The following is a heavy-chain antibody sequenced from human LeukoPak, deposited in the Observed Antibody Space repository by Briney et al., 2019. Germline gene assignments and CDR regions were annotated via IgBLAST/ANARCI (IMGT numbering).Heavy chain of an antibody. CDR2: IGDTGGAT. J-gene: IGHJ4*02. Sequence: GGSLRLSCAASGLTFSSYAMSWVRQAPGKGLEWVSGIGDTGGATYYADSVKGRFTISRDNSKNTLYLQMNSLRAEDTAIYYCATLIAVAGRRVSDYWSQGTLVTVSS. CDR1: GLTFSSYA. CDR3: ATLIAVAGRRVSDY. D-gene: IGHD6-19*01. V-gene: IGHV3-23*01.